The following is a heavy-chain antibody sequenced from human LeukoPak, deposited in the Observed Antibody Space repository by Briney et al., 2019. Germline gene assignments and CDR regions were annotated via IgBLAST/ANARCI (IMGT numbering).Heavy chain of an antibody. CDR2: ISRSSSSI. CDR3: AKLGATPGVY. V-gene: IGHV3-48*01. J-gene: IGHJ4*02. Sequence: GGSLRLSCAVSGFSFGSYDMSWVRQAPGKGLEWVSYISRSSSSIYYADSVKGRFTISRDNAKNSLYLQMNSLRAEETAVYYCAKLGATPGVYWGQGTLVTVSS. CDR1: GFSFGSYD. D-gene: IGHD1-26*01.